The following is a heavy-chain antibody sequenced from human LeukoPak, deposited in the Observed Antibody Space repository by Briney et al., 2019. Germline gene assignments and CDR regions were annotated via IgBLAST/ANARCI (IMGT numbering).Heavy chain of an antibody. V-gene: IGHV3-74*01. CDR3: TRVFVGDEYSSSGY. CDR1: GFTFSRYY. D-gene: IGHD6-13*01. CDR2: INGDGSST. Sequence: GGSLRLSCAASGFTFSRYYMHWVRQAPGKGLVWVSRINGDGSSTTYADSVKGRFTISRDNAKNTLYLQMNSLKVEDTAVYYCTRVFVGDEYSSSGYWGQGTLVTVSS. J-gene: IGHJ4*02.